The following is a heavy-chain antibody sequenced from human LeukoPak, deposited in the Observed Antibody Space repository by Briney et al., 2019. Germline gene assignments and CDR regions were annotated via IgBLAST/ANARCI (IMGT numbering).Heavy chain of an antibody. V-gene: IGHV4-34*01. D-gene: IGHD6-13*01. J-gene: IGHJ3*02. CDR3: ARARVQHDAFDI. CDR2: INHSGST. CDR1: GGSFSGYY. Sequence: SETLSLTCAVYGGSFSGYYWSWIRQPPGKGLEWIGEINHSGSTNYNPSLKSRVTMSVDTSKNQFSLKLSSVTAADTAVYYCARARVQHDAFDIWGQGTMVTVSS.